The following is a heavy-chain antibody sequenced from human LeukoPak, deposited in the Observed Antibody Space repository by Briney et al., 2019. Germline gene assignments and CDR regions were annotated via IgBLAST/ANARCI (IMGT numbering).Heavy chain of an antibody. CDR2: IYTTGST. J-gene: IGHJ5*02. V-gene: IGHV4-61*02. Sequence: PSETLSLTCTVSGGSISSGSSYWSWIRQPAGKGLEWIRRIYTTGSTNYNPSLKSRVTISVGTSKNQFSLKLSSVTAADTAVYYCARGTGIAESWGQGTLVTVSS. CDR3: ARGTGIAES. CDR1: GGSISSGSSY. D-gene: IGHD6-13*01.